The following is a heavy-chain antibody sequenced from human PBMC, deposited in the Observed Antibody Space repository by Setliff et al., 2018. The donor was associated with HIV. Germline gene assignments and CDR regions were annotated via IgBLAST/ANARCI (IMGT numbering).Heavy chain of an antibody. CDR2: MHTSGST. V-gene: IGHV4-4*07. Sequence: SETLSLTCTVSGGSISFGCYYWSWIRQPAGKGLEWIGRMHTSGSTSYNPSLKSRVSMSIDTSKNQFSLTLTSVTAADTAVYYCARDQGESTWSYWFDPWGQGTQVTVSS. CDR1: GGSISFGCYY. J-gene: IGHJ5*02. CDR3: ARDQGESTWSYWFDP. D-gene: IGHD6-13*01.